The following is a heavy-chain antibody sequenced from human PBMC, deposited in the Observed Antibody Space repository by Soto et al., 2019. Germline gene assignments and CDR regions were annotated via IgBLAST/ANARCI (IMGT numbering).Heavy chain of an antibody. Sequence: GASVKVSCKGIGYSFTIHYMHWVRQAPGQGLEWMGGIIPIFGTANYAQKFQGRVTITADESTSTAYMELSSLRSEDTAVYYCARNPRGSSGYYAYWGQGTLVTVSS. CDR3: ARNPRGSSGYYAY. V-gene: IGHV1-69*13. J-gene: IGHJ4*02. D-gene: IGHD3-22*01. CDR2: IIPIFGTA. CDR1: GYSFTIHY.